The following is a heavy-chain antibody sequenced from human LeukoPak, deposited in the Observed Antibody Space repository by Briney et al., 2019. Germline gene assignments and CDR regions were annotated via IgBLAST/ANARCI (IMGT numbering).Heavy chain of an antibody. CDR3: ARDHGSGETYYYGMDV. CDR1: GYTFTRYY. Sequence: ASVKVSCKASGYTFTRYYMHWVRQAPGQGLEWMGWINPNSGGTNYAQKFQGWVTMTRDTSISTAYMELSRLRSDDTAVYYCARDHGSGETYYYGMDVWGQGTTVTVSS. V-gene: IGHV1-2*04. J-gene: IGHJ6*02. D-gene: IGHD3-10*01. CDR2: INPNSGGT.